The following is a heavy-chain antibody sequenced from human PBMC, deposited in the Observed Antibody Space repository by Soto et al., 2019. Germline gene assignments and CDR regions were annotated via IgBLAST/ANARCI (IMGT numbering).Heavy chain of an antibody. CDR1: GGSVNSENYY. CDR2: ISYSGVT. J-gene: IGHJ4*02. D-gene: IGHD2-8*01. V-gene: IGHV4-61*01. CDR3: AHSPTAYCTYNVCTTRSDH. Sequence: SETLSLTCNVSGGSVNSENYYWSWIRQPPGKGLEWVGYISYSGVTNYSPSLKSRVTISIDTSKNQFSLKLSPVTSADTAVYYGAHSPTAYCTYNVCTTRSDHWGQGTLVTVSS.